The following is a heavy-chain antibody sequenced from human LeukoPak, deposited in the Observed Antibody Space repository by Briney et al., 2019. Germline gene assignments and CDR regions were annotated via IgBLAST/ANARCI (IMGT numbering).Heavy chain of an antibody. J-gene: IGHJ4*02. CDR3: ASKTGSYHGYFDY. CDR1: GFTVSGKY. Sequence: GGSLRLSCEASGFTVSGKYMSWVRQAPGKGLEWVSIIYSGDNTYYADSVKGRFTISRDSSKNTPYLQMNSLRAEDTAVYYCASKTGSYHGYFDYWGQGTLVTVSS. CDR2: IYSGDNT. V-gene: IGHV3-53*01. D-gene: IGHD1-26*01.